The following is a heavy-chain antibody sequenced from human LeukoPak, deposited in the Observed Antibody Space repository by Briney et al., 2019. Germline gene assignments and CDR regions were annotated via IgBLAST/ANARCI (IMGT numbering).Heavy chain of an antibody. CDR3: ARDRGRHKYYYGMDV. CDR1: GGSISSYF. J-gene: IGHJ6*02. V-gene: IGHV4-59*01. D-gene: IGHD1-14*01. CDR2: IYDSEST. Sequence: SETLSLTCTVSGGSISSYFWTWIRQPPGKGLEWIGYIYDSESTDYNPSLKSRVAISVETSKNQFSLKLSSVTAADTAVYYCARDRGRHKYYYGMDVWGQGTTVTVSS.